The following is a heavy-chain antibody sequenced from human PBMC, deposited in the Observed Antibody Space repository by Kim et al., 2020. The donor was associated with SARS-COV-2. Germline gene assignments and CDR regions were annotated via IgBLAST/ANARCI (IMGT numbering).Heavy chain of an antibody. CDR1: GGTFSSYA. D-gene: IGHD3-9*01. Sequence: SVKVSCKASGGTFSSYAISWVRQAPGQGLEWMGRIIPILGIANYAQKFQGRVTITADKSTSTAYMELSSLRSEDTAVYYCARAFYDILTGYYYYYGMDVWGQGTTVTVSS. J-gene: IGHJ6*02. CDR2: IIPILGIA. V-gene: IGHV1-69*04. CDR3: ARAFYDILTGYYYYYGMDV.